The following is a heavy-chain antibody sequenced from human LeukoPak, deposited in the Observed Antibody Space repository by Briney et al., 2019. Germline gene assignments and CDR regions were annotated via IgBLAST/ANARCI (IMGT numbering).Heavy chain of an antibody. Sequence: GGSLRLSCAASGFTFSSYSMNWVRQAPGKGLEWVSSISSSSSYIYYADSVKGRFTISRDNAKNSLHLQMNSLRAEDTAIYYCARLNYDFWTGYRTMEYYYYYMDVWGKGTTVTVPS. D-gene: IGHD3-3*01. CDR1: GFTFSSYS. V-gene: IGHV3-21*01. CDR3: ARLNYDFWTGYRTMEYYYYYMDV. CDR2: ISSSSSYI. J-gene: IGHJ6*03.